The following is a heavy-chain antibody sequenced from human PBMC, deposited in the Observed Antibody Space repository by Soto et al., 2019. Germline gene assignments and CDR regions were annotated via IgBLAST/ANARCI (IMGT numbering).Heavy chain of an antibody. CDR2: IVVDSNTA. V-gene: IGHV1-69*06. CDR1: GSTFNNFA. CDR3: ARAIKRWEVNYYFDF. D-gene: IGHD1-26*01. Sequence: QVVLLQSGAEVKEPGSSVRVSCQVSGSTFNNFAFSWVRQAPGHRPEWMGGIVVDSNTAEYSQRFQDRVTITADTSTDTLYMELGSLTFEDTAVYYCARAIKRWEVNYYFDFWGQGTLVTVSS. J-gene: IGHJ4*02.